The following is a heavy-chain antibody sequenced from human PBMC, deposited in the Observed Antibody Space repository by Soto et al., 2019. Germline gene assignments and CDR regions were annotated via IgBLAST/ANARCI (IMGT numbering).Heavy chain of an antibody. CDR3: AREGGDIVVVPAAIYPYYYYYYMDV. CDR1: GFTFSSYW. J-gene: IGHJ6*03. Sequence: EVQLVESGGGLVQPGGSLRLSCAASGFTFSSYWMSWVRQAPGKGLEWVANIKQDGSEKYYVDSVKGRFTISRDNAKNSLYLQMNSLRAEDTAVYYCAREGGDIVVVPAAIYPYYYYYYMDVWGKGTTVTVSS. V-gene: IGHV3-7*01. CDR2: IKQDGSEK. D-gene: IGHD2-2*02.